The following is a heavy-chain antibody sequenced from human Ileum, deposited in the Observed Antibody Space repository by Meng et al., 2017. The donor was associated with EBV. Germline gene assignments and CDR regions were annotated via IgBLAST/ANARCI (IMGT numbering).Heavy chain of an antibody. Sequence: QMRLQASGPGLVKPSETLSLTCTVAGDSVSGRNYYWGWIRQAPGKGLEWIGTAYYTGSTSYNPSLKSRVTISVDTSKSQLSLKVDSVTAADTAIYFCARDHGSSNWFYYWGQGTLVTVSS. CDR3: ARDHGSSNWFYY. CDR2: AYYTGST. J-gene: IGHJ4*02. V-gene: IGHV4-39*07. D-gene: IGHD1-1*01. CDR1: GDSVSGRNYY.